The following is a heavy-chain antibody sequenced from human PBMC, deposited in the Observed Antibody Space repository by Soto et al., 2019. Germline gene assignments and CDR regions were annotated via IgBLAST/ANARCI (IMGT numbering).Heavy chain of an antibody. V-gene: IGHV3-73*01. Sequence: EVQLVESGGGLVQPGGSLKLSCAASGFSFSDSAMHWVRQASGKGLEWVGRIRSKSNNYATEYHASVKGRFTISRDASKNTAYLQMNSLKTEDSALYYGTRHLVDFWGQGTLVTVSS. CDR3: TRHLVDF. CDR2: IRSKSNNYAT. J-gene: IGHJ4*02. CDR1: GFSFSDSA.